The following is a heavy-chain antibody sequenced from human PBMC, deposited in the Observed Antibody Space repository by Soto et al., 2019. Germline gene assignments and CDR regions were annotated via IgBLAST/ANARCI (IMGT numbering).Heavy chain of an antibody. Sequence: SETLSLTCTVSGGSISSYYWSWIRQPPGKGLEWIGYIYYSGSTNYNPSLKSRVTISVDTSKNQFSLKLSSVTAADTAVYYCARGGYGSGSYIYYGMDVWRQGTTVTVS. CDR1: GGSISSYY. D-gene: IGHD3-10*01. CDR2: IYYSGST. CDR3: ARGGYGSGSYIYYGMDV. V-gene: IGHV4-59*01. J-gene: IGHJ6*02.